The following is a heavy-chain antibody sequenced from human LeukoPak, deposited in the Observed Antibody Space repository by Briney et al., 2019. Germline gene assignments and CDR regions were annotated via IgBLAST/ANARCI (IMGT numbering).Heavy chain of an antibody. D-gene: IGHD3-9*01. J-gene: IGHJ4*02. CDR3: ARDYSTGYFYFDY. V-gene: IGHV3-30*01. Sequence: GGSLRLSCAASEFIFGNYAMHWVRQAPGKGLEWVAGISYDASTQFHADSVKGRFTISRDNSKSTLYLEMNSLRAEDTAVYYCARDYSTGYFYFDYWGQGTLVTVSS. CDR1: EFIFGNYA. CDR2: ISYDASTQ.